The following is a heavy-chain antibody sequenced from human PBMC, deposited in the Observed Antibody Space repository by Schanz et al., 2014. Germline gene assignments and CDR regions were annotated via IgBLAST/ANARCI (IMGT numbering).Heavy chain of an antibody. CDR3: ARDGGRDGYNLAFDV. Sequence: EVQLVESGGGLIQPRGSLRLSCAVSGFTVNPNYMSWVRQAPGKGLEWISSMYINSGSTQYADSVKGRFIISRDSSKNTLFLQMNSLRAEDTAVYFCARDGGRDGYNLAFDVWGQGTLVTVSS. CDR1: GFTVNPNY. D-gene: IGHD5-12*01. V-gene: IGHV3-53*01. J-gene: IGHJ3*01. CDR2: MYINSGST.